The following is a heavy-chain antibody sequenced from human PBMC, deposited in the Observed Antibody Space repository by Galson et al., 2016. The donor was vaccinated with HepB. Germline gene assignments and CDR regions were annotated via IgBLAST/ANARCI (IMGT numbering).Heavy chain of an antibody. V-gene: IGHV3-53*01. CDR1: GFTVSNNY. J-gene: IGHJ4*02. Sequence: SLRLSCAASGFTVSNNYMSWVRQAPGKGLEGVSVMYSGGRTHYADSVQGRFTISRDSSKNTLYLQMNSLRNEDTAVYYCASSPGAGLWGQGTLVTVSS. D-gene: IGHD1-26*01. CDR2: MYSGGRT. CDR3: ASSPGAGL.